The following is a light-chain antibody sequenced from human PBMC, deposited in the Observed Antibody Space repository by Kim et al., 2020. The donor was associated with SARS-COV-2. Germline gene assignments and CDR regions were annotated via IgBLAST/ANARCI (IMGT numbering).Light chain of an antibody. CDR3: QQYYSTPHT. J-gene: IGKJ2*01. Sequence: EIVMTQSPATLSVSPGERATLSCRASQSVSSSYLAWYQQRPGQAPRLLIYGASSRATGIPDRFSGSGSGTDFTLTISSLQAEDVAVYYCQQYYSTPHTFGQGTKLEI. CDR1: QSVSSSY. CDR2: GAS. V-gene: IGKV3-20*01.